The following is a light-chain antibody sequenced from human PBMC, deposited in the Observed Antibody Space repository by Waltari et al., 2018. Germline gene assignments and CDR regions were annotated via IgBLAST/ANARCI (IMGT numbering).Light chain of an antibody. J-gene: IGKJ2*03. CDR2: AAS. Sequence: DIQMTKPPSSLSASVGDRVTITCRASQSISSYLNWYQQKPGKAPKLLIYAASSLQSGVPSRFSGSGSGTDFTLTISSLQPEDFATYYCQQSYSTQYSFGQGTKLEIK. CDR3: QQSYSTQYS. V-gene: IGKV1-39*01. CDR1: QSISSY.